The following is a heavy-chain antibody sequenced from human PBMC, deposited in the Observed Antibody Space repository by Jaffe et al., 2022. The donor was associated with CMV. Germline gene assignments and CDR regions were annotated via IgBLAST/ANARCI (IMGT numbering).Heavy chain of an antibody. J-gene: IGHJ6*03. D-gene: IGHD2-2*01. CDR3: ARAVGYCSSTSCPNDYYYYYYMDV. CDR2: IIPILGIA. V-gene: IGHV1-69*09. CDR1: GGTFSSYA. Sequence: QVQLVQSGAEVKKPGSSVKVSCKASGGTFSSYAISWVRQAPGQGLEWMGRIIPILGIANYAQKFQGRVTITADKSTSTAYMELSSLRSEDTAVYYCARAVGYCSSTSCPNDYYYYYYMDVWGKGTTVTVSS.